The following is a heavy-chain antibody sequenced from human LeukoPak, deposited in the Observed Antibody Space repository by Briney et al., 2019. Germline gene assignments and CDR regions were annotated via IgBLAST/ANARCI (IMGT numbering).Heavy chain of an antibody. Sequence: GESLRLSCAASGFTFSDYWMSWVRQAPGKGLEWVANIQQDGSEKYYADSVKGRFTISRDNAKKSLFLQVSSLRGEDTAVYYCARDRGFSYGIDFWGQGTLVTVSS. CDR1: GFTFSDYW. J-gene: IGHJ4*02. CDR2: IQQDGSEK. V-gene: IGHV3-7*04. D-gene: IGHD5-18*01. CDR3: ARDRGFSYGIDF.